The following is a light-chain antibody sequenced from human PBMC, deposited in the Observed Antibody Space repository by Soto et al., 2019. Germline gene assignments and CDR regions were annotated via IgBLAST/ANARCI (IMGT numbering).Light chain of an antibody. V-gene: IGKV1-39*01. CDR2: DAS. J-gene: IGKJ1*01. CDR1: QRISTY. CDR3: QQSYSTPRT. Sequence: DIQLTQSPSSLSASVGDRVTITCRASQRISTYLNWYQRKPGKAPKFLIYDASNLQSGVPSRFSGGGSGTDFTLTISSLQHEDFATYYCQQSYSTPRTFGQGTKVDIK.